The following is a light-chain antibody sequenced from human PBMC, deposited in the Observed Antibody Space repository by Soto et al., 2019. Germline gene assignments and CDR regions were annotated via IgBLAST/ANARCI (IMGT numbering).Light chain of an antibody. CDR2: DVN. CDR1: SRDVGGYSY. J-gene: IGLJ2*01. Sequence: QSALTQPASVSGSPGQSITISCTGTSRDVGGYSYVSWYQQHPGKAPKLMIYDVNNRPSGVSDRFSGSKSGNTASLTNSGLQAEDESDYYCSSFTSYSTLVFGGGTKLTVL. V-gene: IGLV2-14*03. CDR3: SSFTSYSTLV.